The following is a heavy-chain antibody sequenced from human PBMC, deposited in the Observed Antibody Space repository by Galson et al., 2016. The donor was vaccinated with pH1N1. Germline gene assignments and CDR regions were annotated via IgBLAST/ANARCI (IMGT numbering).Heavy chain of an antibody. Sequence: QSGAEVKKPGESLRISCMASGYSFNDYWIGWVRQMPGKGLEWMGIIYPGDSDTRYSPSFPDQVTISADSSTTTAYLQWSSLEASDTAIYYWARELGGKFDYWGQGTLVTVSS. D-gene: IGHD7-27*01. CDR3: ARELGGKFDY. CDR1: GYSFNDYW. CDR2: IYPGDSDT. J-gene: IGHJ4*02. V-gene: IGHV5-51*01.